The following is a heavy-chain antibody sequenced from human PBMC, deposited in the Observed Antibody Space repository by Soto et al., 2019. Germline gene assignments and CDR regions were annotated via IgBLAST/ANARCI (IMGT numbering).Heavy chain of an antibody. CDR2: ISSSSSTI. CDR1: GFTFSSYS. V-gene: IGHV3-48*01. Sequence: GGSLRLSCAASGFTFSSYSMNWVRQAPGKGLEWVSYISSSSSTIYYADSVKGRFTISRDNAKNSLYLQMNSLRAEDTAVYYCARDLVGHYYGSGSYYPALDYWGQGTLVTVSS. CDR3: ARDLVGHYYGSGSYYPALDY. D-gene: IGHD3-10*01. J-gene: IGHJ4*02.